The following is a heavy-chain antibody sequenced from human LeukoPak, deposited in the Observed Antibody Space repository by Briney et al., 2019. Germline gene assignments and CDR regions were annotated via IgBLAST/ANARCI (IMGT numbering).Heavy chain of an antibody. CDR1: GFTFSSYA. Sequence: GGSLRLSCAASGFTFSSYAMHWVRQAPGKGLEWVAVISYDESNKYYADSVKGRFTISRDNAKNTLYLQMNSLRAEDTAVYYCARVGPPYYDFWSGFDYYYYGMDVWGQGTTVTVSS. V-gene: IGHV3-30-3*01. D-gene: IGHD3-3*01. CDR3: ARVGPPYYDFWSGFDYYYYGMDV. CDR2: ISYDESNK. J-gene: IGHJ6*02.